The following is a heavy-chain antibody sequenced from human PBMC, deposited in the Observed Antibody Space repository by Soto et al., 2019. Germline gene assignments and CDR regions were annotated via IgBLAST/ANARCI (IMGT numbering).Heavy chain of an antibody. D-gene: IGHD6-19*01. V-gene: IGHV1-69*13. J-gene: IGHJ5*02. CDR3: ARDSGAVAGDLGWFDP. Sequence: GASVKVSCKASGGTFSSYAISWVRQAPGQGLEWMGGIIPIFGTANYAQKFQGRVTITADESTSTAYMELRSLRSDDTAVYYCARDSGAVAGDLGWFDPWGQGTLVTVSS. CDR2: IIPIFGTA. CDR1: GGTFSSYA.